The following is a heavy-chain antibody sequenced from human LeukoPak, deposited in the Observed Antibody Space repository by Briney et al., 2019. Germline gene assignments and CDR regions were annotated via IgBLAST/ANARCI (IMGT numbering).Heavy chain of an antibody. Sequence: GRSLRLSCAASGFTFDDYAMHWVRHAPGKGLGWVSGISWNSGSIGYADSVKGRFTISRDNAKNSLYLQMNSLRAEDTALYYCAKPGCSSTSCPETYYGMDVWGQGTTVTVSS. D-gene: IGHD2-2*01. CDR3: AKPGCSSTSCPETYYGMDV. CDR2: ISWNSGSI. V-gene: IGHV3-9*01. J-gene: IGHJ6*02. CDR1: GFTFDDYA.